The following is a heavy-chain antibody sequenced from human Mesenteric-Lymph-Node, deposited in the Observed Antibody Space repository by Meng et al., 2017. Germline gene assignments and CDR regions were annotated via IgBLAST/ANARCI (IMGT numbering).Heavy chain of an antibody. Sequence: LAEPDPGLVHPSQLLSPTSDVSGYSIVRSNWWGWSRQPQGKGLDWIGYIYYGGRTYYTPSLKSRVTLSVDTSKNQFSLKLSSVTAVDTAVYYCARASYGSGSPLGESWFDPWAREPWSPSPQ. D-gene: IGHD3-10*01. J-gene: IGHJ5*02. V-gene: IGHV4-28*03. CDR1: GYSIVRSNW. CDR2: IYYGGRT. CDR3: ARASYGSGSPLGESWFDP.